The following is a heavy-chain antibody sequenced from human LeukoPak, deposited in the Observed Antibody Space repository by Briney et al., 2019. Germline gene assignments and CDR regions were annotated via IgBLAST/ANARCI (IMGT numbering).Heavy chain of an antibody. J-gene: IGHJ4*02. D-gene: IGHD3-10*01. Sequence: GASVKVSCKASGYTFTSYDISWMRQATGQGLEWMGWMNPNSGNAGYAQRFQGRVTMTRNNSISTAYMELTSLRSEDTAVYYCGRPLQRGSWTQRALDYWGQGTLVTVSS. CDR1: GYTFTSYD. V-gene: IGHV1-8*01. CDR2: MNPNSGNA. CDR3: GRPLQRGSWTQRALDY.